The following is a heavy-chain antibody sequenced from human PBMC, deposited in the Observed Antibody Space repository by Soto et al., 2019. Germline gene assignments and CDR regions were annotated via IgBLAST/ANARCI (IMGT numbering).Heavy chain of an antibody. CDR1: GDTLSSYA. D-gene: IGHD3-3*01. Sequence: SVKVSCKASGDTLSSYAISWVRQAPGEGLQWMGGIIPGIGTPNYAQRFQGRVTMTRDTSISTAYMELSRLRSDDTAVYYCPRATRISIFGVVILATPNMDVWGQGTTVTVSS. CDR2: IIPGIGTP. J-gene: IGHJ6*02. CDR3: PRATRISIFGVVILATPNMDV. V-gene: IGHV1-69*05.